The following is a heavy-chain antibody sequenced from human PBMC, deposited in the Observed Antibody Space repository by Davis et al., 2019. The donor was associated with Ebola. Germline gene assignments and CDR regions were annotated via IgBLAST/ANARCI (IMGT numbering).Heavy chain of an antibody. CDR1: GITFSSNT. CDR3: VKRLDSYFEC. J-gene: IGHJ4*02. CDR2: ITGSGSTI. Sequence: GESLKISCAASGITFSSNTMSWVRQAPGKGLEWVSTITGSGSTIYYADSVRGRFTISRDNPKNTLYLHMNSLRADDAAVYYCVKRLDSYFECWGQGTLVTVSS. V-gene: IGHV3-23*01. D-gene: IGHD3-16*01.